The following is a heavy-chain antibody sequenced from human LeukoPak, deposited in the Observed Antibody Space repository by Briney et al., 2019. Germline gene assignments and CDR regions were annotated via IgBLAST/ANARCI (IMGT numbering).Heavy chain of an antibody. D-gene: IGHD3-16*02. Sequence: GGSLRLSCTASGFTFGDYAMSWVRQAPGKGLEWVGFIRSKAYGGTTEYAASVKGRFTISRDDSKSIAYLQMNSLKTEDTAVYYCTRDHYDYVWGSYPHFDYWGQGTLVTVSS. V-gene: IGHV3-49*04. J-gene: IGHJ4*02. CDR2: IRSKAYGGTT. CDR1: GFTFGDYA. CDR3: TRDHYDYVWGSYPHFDY.